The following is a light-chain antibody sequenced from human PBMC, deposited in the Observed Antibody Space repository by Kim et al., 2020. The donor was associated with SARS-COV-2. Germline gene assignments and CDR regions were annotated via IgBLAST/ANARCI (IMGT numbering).Light chain of an antibody. CDR1: SGSIATKY. Sequence: GKTVTTSCTRSSGSIATKYVQWYQQRPGSAPTTVIYEDNQRPSGVPDRFSGSIDSSSNSASLTISGLKTEDEADYYCQSSDNNQEVFGGGTQLTVL. V-gene: IGLV6-57*03. CDR2: EDN. CDR3: QSSDNNQEV. J-gene: IGLJ3*02.